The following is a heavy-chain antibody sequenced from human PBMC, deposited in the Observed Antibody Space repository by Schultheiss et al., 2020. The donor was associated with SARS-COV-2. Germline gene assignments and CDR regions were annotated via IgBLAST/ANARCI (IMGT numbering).Heavy chain of an antibody. J-gene: IGHJ3*02. CDR2: INHSGST. V-gene: IGHV4-34*01. D-gene: IGHD2-2*03. Sequence: SETLSLTCTVSGGSISSYYWSWIRQPPGKGLEWIGEINHSGSTNYNPSLKSRVTMSVDTSKNQFSLKLSSVTAADTAVYYCARDPPGYCSSTSCDAFGAFDIWGQGTMVTVSS. CDR3: ARDPPGYCSSTSCDAFGAFDI. CDR1: GGSISSYY.